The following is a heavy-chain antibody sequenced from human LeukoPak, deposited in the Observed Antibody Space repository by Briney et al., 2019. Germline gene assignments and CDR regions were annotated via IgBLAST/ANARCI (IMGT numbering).Heavy chain of an antibody. J-gene: IGHJ4*02. Sequence: SGPTLVNPTQTLTLTCSFSGFSLGTSGVGVGWIRQPPGKAPEWLTLIYWDDDKRYNPSLRSRLTVTKDVSKSQVVLTLSSVGSEDTATYFCAHRLISHNTNWYHGYFDYWGQGTLVTVSS. CDR2: IYWDDDK. CDR1: GFSLGTSGVG. D-gene: IGHD1-14*01. V-gene: IGHV2-5*02. CDR3: AHRLISHNTNWYHGYFDY.